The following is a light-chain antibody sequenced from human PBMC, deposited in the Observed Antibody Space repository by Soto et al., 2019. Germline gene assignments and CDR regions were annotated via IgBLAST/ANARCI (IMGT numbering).Light chain of an antibody. CDR2: EVR. CDR1: SRDVGAYNL. Sequence: QSALTQPGSVSGSPGQSITISCSGTSRDVGAYNLVSWYQQRPGKAPKLLIYEVRNRPSGLSYRFSGSKSGNTASLTISSLLPEDEAHYFCSSFSSRNTLVFGGGTKVTVL. V-gene: IGLV2-14*01. CDR3: SSFSSRNTLV. J-gene: IGLJ2*01.